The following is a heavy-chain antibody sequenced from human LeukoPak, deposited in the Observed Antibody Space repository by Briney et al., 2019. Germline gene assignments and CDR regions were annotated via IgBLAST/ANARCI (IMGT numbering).Heavy chain of an antibody. V-gene: IGHV3-11*03. CDR2: ISSSSTYT. J-gene: IGHJ5*02. CDR1: GFTFSDYY. D-gene: IGHD2-2*01. CDR3: ARGYASFDP. Sequence: GGSLRLSCAASGFTFSDYYMSWIRQAPGKGLEWISYISSSSTYTDYADSVKGRFTISRDNAKNSLFLQMNSLRAEDMAVYYCARGYASFDPWGQGTLVTVSS.